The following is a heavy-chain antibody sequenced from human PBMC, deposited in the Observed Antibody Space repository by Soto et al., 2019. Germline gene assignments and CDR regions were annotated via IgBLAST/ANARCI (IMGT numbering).Heavy chain of an antibody. Sequence: QVQLVQSGAEVKKPGSSVKVSCKASGGTFSSYAISWVRQAPGQGLEWMGGIIPIFGTANYAQKFQGRVTIIADESTSTAYMELSSLRSEDTAVYYCATRTTVAYYYYYGMDVWGQGTTVTVSS. CDR3: ATRTTVAYYYYYGMDV. D-gene: IGHD4-17*01. CDR1: GGTFSSYA. J-gene: IGHJ6*02. CDR2: IIPIFGTA. V-gene: IGHV1-69*01.